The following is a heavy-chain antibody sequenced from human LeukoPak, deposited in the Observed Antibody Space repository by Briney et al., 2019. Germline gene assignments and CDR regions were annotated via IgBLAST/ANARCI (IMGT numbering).Heavy chain of an antibody. J-gene: IGHJ6*03. CDR1: GGTFSSYA. V-gene: IGHV1-69*06. Sequence: SVKVSCKASGGTFSSYAISWVRQAPGQGLEWMGGIIPIFGTANYAQKFQGRVTITADKSTSTAYMELSSLRSEDTAVYYCARDIRFGRARYMDVWGKGTTVTVSS. D-gene: IGHD3-10*01. CDR2: IIPIFGTA. CDR3: ARDIRFGRARYMDV.